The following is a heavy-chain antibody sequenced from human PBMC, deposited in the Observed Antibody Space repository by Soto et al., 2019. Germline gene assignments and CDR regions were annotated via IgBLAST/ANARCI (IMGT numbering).Heavy chain of an antibody. CDR2: INPNNGGT. V-gene: IGHV1-2*02. CDR1: GYTFTDYY. Sequence: QVQLVQSGAEVKKPGASVKVSCKASGYTFTDYYLHWVRQAPGQGLEWMGWINPNNGGTNCAQKFQGRVTMTSDTSVSPAYMELSRLRSDDTAVYYCTRGDFYGSGTYFRDYWGQGTLVTVSS. D-gene: IGHD3-10*01. CDR3: TRGDFYGSGTYFRDY. J-gene: IGHJ4*02.